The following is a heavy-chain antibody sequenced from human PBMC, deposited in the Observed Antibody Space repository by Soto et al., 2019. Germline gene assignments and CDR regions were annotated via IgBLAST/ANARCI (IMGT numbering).Heavy chain of an antibody. V-gene: IGHV3-23*01. CDR3: ANNIRAGAPPSGIEYFQH. CDR1: GFTFSSYA. CDR2: ISGSGGST. Sequence: GGSLRLSCAASGFTFSSYAMSWVRQAPGKGLEWVSAISGSGGSTYYADSVKGRFTISRDNSKNTLYLQMNGLRAEDTAVYYCANNIRAGAPPSGIEYFQHWGQGTLVTVSS. D-gene: IGHD3-10*01. J-gene: IGHJ1*01.